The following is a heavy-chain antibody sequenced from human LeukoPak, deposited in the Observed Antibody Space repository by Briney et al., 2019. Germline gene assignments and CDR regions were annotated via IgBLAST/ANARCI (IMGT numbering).Heavy chain of an antibody. Sequence: GGSLRLSCAASGFSLTNFAMSWVRQAAGKGLEWVSLIIGSSGDTFYADSVKGRFTISRDNSKNRLYLQMNSLRAEDTALYYCAKGAYDYIEMGYFDYWGQGPLVTVSS. V-gene: IGHV3-23*01. D-gene: IGHD5-12*01. CDR3: AKGAYDYIEMGYFDY. J-gene: IGHJ4*02. CDR1: GFSLTNFA. CDR2: IIGSSGDT.